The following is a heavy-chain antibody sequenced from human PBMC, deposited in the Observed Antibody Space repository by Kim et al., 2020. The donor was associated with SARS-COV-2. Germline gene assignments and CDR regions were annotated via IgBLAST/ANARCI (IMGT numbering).Heavy chain of an antibody. V-gene: IGHV5-51*01. J-gene: IGHJ5*02. D-gene: IGHD3-3*01. Sequence: GESLKISCKGSGYSFTSYWIGWVRQMPGKGLEWMGIIYPGDSDTRYSPSFQGQVTISADKSISTAYLQWSSLKASDTAMYYCARTSPITIFGVVHPPNWFDPWGQGTLVTVSS. CDR1: GYSFTSYW. CDR3: ARTSPITIFGVVHPPNWFDP. CDR2: IYPGDSDT.